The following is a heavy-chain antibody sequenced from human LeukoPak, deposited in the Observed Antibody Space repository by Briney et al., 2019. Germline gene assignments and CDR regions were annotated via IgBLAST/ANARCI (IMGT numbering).Heavy chain of an antibody. CDR3: ARGEATTEFGAFDI. Sequence: SETLSLTCTVSGGSISSYYWSWIRQPPGKGLEWIGYIYYSGSTNYNPSLKSRVTISVDTSKNQFSLKLSSVTAADTAVYYCARGEATTEFGAFDIWGPGTMVTVSS. J-gene: IGHJ3*02. V-gene: IGHV4-59*01. D-gene: IGHD5-12*01. CDR1: GGSISSYY. CDR2: IYYSGST.